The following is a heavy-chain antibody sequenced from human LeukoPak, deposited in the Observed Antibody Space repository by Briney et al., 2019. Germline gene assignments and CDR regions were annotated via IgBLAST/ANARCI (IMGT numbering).Heavy chain of an antibody. CDR2: IYSGGST. J-gene: IGHJ3*02. Sequence: PGGSLRLSCAASGFTVSSNYMSWVRQAPGKGLEWVSVIYSGGSTYYADSVKGRFTISRDNSKNTLYLQMNSLRAEDTAVYYCARDTYYYDSSGSQQAFDIWGQGTMVTVSS. CDR3: ARDTYYYDSSGSQQAFDI. CDR1: GFTVSSNY. V-gene: IGHV3-53*01. D-gene: IGHD3-22*01.